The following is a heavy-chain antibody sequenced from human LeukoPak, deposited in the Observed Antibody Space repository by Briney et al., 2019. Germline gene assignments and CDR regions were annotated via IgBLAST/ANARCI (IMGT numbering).Heavy chain of an antibody. D-gene: IGHD2-8*01. Sequence: AVKVSCKASGGTFSSYAISWVRQAPGQGLAWMGGIIPIFGTANYAQKFQGRVTITTDESTSTAYMELNSLRSEDTAVYYCARAPIVLMVYARNYYYYYMDVWGKGTTVTVSS. CDR3: ARAPIVLMVYARNYYYYYMDV. CDR1: GGTFSSYA. CDR2: IIPIFGTA. J-gene: IGHJ6*03. V-gene: IGHV1-69*05.